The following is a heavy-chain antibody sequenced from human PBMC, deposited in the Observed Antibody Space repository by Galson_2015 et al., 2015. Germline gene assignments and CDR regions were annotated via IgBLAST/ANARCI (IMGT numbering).Heavy chain of an antibody. V-gene: IGHV1-2*06. CDR3: ARHVGSSWYCGMDV. D-gene: IGHD6-13*01. Sequence: SVKVSCKASGYTFTGYYMHWVRQAPGQGLEWMGRINPNSGGTNYAQKFQGRVTMTRDTSISTAYMELSRLRSDDTAVYHCARHVGSSWYCGMDVWGQGTTVTVAS. CDR2: INPNSGGT. J-gene: IGHJ6*02. CDR1: GYTFTGYY.